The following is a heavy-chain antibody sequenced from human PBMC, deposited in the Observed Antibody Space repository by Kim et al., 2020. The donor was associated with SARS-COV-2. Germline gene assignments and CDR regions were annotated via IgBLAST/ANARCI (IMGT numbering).Heavy chain of an antibody. CDR2: ISYDGSNK. J-gene: IGHJ4*02. D-gene: IGHD6-13*01. CDR3: ARERRIYSSSSTSLDY. Sequence: GGSLRLSCAASGFTFSSYAMHWVRQAPGKGLEWVAVISYDGSNKYYADSVKGRFTISRDNSKNTLYLQMNSLRAEDTAVYYCARERRIYSSSSTSLDYWGQGTLVTVSS. CDR1: GFTFSSYA. V-gene: IGHV3-30*04.